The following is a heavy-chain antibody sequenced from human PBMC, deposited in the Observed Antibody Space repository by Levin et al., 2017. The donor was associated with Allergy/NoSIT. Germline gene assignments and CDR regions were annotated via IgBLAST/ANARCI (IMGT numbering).Heavy chain of an antibody. CDR2: ISAYNGNT. D-gene: IGHD6-19*01. CDR3: ARLTWLVRPIYGMDV. V-gene: IGHV1-18*01. CDR1: GYTFTSYG. Sequence: ASVKVSCKASGYTFTSYGISWVRQAPGQGLEWMGWISAYNGNTNYAQKLQGRVTMTTDTSTSTAYMELRSLRSDDTAVYYCARLTWLVRPIYGMDVWGQGTTVTVSS. J-gene: IGHJ6*02.